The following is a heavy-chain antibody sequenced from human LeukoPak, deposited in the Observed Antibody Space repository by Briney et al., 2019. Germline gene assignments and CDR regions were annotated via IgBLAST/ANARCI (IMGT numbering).Heavy chain of an antibody. CDR1: GFTFSSYW. CDR3: AKGALGGLDY. CDR2: IKQVGSEE. J-gene: IGHJ4*02. Sequence: GGSLRLSCAASGFTFSSYWMSWVRQAPGKGLEWVANIKQVGSEEVYVDSVKGRFTISRDNAKNSLFLQMNTLRAEDTAVYYCAKGALGGLDYWGQGTLVTVSS. D-gene: IGHD3-16*01. V-gene: IGHV3-7*05.